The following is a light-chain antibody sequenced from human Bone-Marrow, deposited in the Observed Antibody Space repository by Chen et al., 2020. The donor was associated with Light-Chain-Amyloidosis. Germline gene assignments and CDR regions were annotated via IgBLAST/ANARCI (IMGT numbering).Light chain of an antibody. V-gene: IGKV3-20*01. J-gene: IGKJ4*01. Sequence: EIVLTQSPGTLSLSPGEGPNLSCRASQTISSNYLTWYQQKFGQAPSLLIYGSSSRATGIPDSFTGSGSGTDFTLTINSLEPADFAMYYCQQYGTSPLTFGGGTKVEIK. CDR2: GSS. CDR3: QQYGTSPLT. CDR1: QTISSNY.